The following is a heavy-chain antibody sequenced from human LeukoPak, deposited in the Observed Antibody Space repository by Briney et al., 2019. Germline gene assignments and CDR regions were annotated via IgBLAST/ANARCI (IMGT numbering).Heavy chain of an antibody. D-gene: IGHD2-2*01. CDR3: ARELGMPSSIDY. Sequence: GGSLRLSCAASGFTFSSYAMSWVRQAPGKGLEWVSSISSSSSYIYYADSVKGRFTISRDNAKNSLYLQMNSLRAEDTAVYYCARELGMPSSIDYWGQGTLVTVSS. CDR2: ISSSSSYI. V-gene: IGHV3-21*01. CDR1: GFTFSSYA. J-gene: IGHJ4*02.